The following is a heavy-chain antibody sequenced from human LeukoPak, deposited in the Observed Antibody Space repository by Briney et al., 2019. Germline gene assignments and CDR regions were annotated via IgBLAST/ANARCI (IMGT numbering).Heavy chain of an antibody. CDR1: GCTFTSYG. CDR3: ASTNDYGDYWFDP. J-gene: IGHJ5*02. V-gene: IGHV1-18*01. Sequence: ASVKVSCKASGCTFTSYGISWVRQAPGQGLEWMGWISAYNGNTNYAQKLQGRVTMTTDTSTSTAYMELRSLRSDDTAVYYCASTNDYGDYWFDPWGQGTLVTVSS. CDR2: ISAYNGNT. D-gene: IGHD4-17*01.